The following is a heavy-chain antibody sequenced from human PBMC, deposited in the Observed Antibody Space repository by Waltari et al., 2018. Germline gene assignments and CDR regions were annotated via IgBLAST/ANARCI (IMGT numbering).Heavy chain of an antibody. CDR3: ARQPGGYPIDY. D-gene: IGHD5-18*01. V-gene: IGHV4-4*02. CDR2: IYNSGHT. CDR1: GCSISSSNW. Sequence: QVQLQESGPGLVKPSGTLSLTCAVSGCSISSSNWWSCVRQPPGKGLEWSGEIYNSGHTNHNPSLKSRVTIAVDKSKNQFSLKRSSVTAADTAVYYCARQPGGYPIDYWGQGTLVTVSS. J-gene: IGHJ4*02.